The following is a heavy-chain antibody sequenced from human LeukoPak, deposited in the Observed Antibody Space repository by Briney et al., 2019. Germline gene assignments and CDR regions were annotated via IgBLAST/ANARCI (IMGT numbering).Heavy chain of an antibody. CDR3: ARAGVPLMAIFGVVIYGNWFNP. Sequence: GASVKVSCKASGYTFTSYDINWVRQATGQGLEWMGWMNPNSGNTGYAQKFRGRVTMTRNTSISTAYMELSSLRSEDTAVYYCARAGVPLMAIFGVVIYGNWFNPWGQGTLVTVSS. CDR2: MNPNSGNT. J-gene: IGHJ5*02. D-gene: IGHD3-3*01. V-gene: IGHV1-8*01. CDR1: GYTFTSYD.